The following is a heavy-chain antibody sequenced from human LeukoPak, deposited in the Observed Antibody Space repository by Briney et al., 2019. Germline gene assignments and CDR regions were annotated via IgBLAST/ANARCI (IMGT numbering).Heavy chain of an antibody. J-gene: IGHJ4*02. V-gene: IGHV1-8*03. Sequence: ASVKVSCKASGGTFSSYAISWVRQATGQGLEWMGWMNPNSGNTGYAQKFQGRVTITRNTSISTAYMELSSLRSEDTAVYYCARRGGRGSSFPLDYWGQGTLVTVSS. CDR1: GGTFSSYA. CDR3: ARRGGRGSSFPLDY. CDR2: MNPNSGNT. D-gene: IGHD2-15*01.